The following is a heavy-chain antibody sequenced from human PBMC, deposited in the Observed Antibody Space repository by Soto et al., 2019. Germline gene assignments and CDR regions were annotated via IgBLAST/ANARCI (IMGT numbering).Heavy chain of an antibody. CDR1: GGSFSGYY. Sequence: QVQLQQWGAGLLKPSETLSLTCAVYGGSFSGYYWSWIRQPPGKGLEWIGEINHRGSTNYNPSLKRRVTISVDTSKNQFSLKLNSVTAADTAVYYCARGSRVKIPAASGRDYYYHGLDVRGQGTAVTVSS. CDR2: INHRGST. V-gene: IGHV4-34*01. CDR3: ARGSRVKIPAASGRDYYYHGLDV. D-gene: IGHD6-25*01. J-gene: IGHJ6*02.